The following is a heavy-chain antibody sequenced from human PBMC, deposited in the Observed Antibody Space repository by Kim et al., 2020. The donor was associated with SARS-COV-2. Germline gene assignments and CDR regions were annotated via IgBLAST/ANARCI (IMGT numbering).Heavy chain of an antibody. D-gene: IGHD3-22*01. CDR1: GLTFNTRN. J-gene: IGHJ2*01. CDR2: ISSSRSYI. CDR3: ASYDSSTYSFSFDI. V-gene: IGHV3-21*01. Sequence: GGSLRLSCAASGLTFNTRNMNWVRQAPGKGLEWVSSISSSRSYIYYADSVKGRFTVSRDDAKNSLHLQLNSLRVEDTAVYYCASYDSSTYSFSFDIWGRG.